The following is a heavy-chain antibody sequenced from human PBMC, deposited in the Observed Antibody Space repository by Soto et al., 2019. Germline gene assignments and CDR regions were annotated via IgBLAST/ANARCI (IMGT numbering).Heavy chain of an antibody. D-gene: IGHD6-6*01. CDR3: ARDREAALLLYYYGMDV. Sequence: GGSLRLSCAASGFTFSSYAMHWVRQAPGKGLEWVAVISYDGRNKYYADSVKGRFTISRDNSKNTLYLQMNSLRAEDTAVYYCARDREAALLLYYYGMDVWGQGTTVTVSS. V-gene: IGHV3-30*04. CDR1: GFTFSSYA. CDR2: ISYDGRNK. J-gene: IGHJ6*02.